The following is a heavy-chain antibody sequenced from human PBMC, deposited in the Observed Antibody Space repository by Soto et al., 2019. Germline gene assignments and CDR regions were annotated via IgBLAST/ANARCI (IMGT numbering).Heavy chain of an antibody. CDR2: IYYSGST. Sequence: PSETLSLTCTVSGGSISSGDYYWSWIRQPPGKGLEWIGYIYYSGSTNYNPSLKSRVTISVDTSKNQFSLKLSSVTAADTAVYYCATLMTTVINDAFDIWGQGTLVTVSS. CDR1: GGSISSGDYY. V-gene: IGHV4-61*08. J-gene: IGHJ3*02. D-gene: IGHD4-17*01. CDR3: ATLMTTVINDAFDI.